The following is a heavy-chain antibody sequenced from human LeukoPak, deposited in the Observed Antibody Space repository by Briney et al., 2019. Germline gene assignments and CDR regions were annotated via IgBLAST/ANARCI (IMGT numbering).Heavy chain of an antibody. D-gene: IGHD3-22*01. CDR3: ARPYYYDSRIDP. V-gene: IGHV4-30-4*01. Sequence: PSQTLSLTCTVSGGSISSGDYYWSWIRQPPGKGLEWIGYIYYSGSTYYNPSLKSRVTMSADTSKNQLSLKLGSVTAADTAVYYCARPYYYDSRIDPWGQGILVTVSS. J-gene: IGHJ5*02. CDR1: GGSISSGDYY. CDR2: IYYSGST.